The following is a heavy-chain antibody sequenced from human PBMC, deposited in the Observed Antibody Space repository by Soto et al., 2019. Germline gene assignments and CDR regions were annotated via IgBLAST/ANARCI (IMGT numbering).Heavy chain of an antibody. V-gene: IGHV3-30*04. CDR2: ISYDEIDK. Sequence: ESGGGVVQPGRSLRLSCAASGFTFSNSTMHWVRQAPGKGLEWVALISYDEIDKYFADAVKGRFTISRDNSKNTLYLQMDSLRAEDTAVYYCAGRSGSSDYWGRGTLVTVSS. J-gene: IGHJ4*02. CDR1: GFTFSNST. CDR3: AGRSGSSDY. D-gene: IGHD3-10*01.